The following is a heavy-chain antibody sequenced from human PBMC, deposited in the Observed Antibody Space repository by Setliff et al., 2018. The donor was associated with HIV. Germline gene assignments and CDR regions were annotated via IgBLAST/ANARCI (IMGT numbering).Heavy chain of an antibody. Sequence: PSETLSLTCTVSGGSISSNYWSWIRQPPGKGLEWIGYIYTSGSTNYNPSLKSRVTISVDTSKNQFSLKLSSVTAADTAVYYCARDRRGYYYGSGSCYMDVWGTGTTVTSP. J-gene: IGHJ6*03. CDR1: GGSISSNY. V-gene: IGHV4-4*08. CDR3: ARDRRGYYYGSGSCYMDV. D-gene: IGHD3-10*01. CDR2: IYTSGST.